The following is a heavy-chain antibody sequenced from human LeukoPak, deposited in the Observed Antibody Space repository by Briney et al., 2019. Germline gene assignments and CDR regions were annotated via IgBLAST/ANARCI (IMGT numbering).Heavy chain of an antibody. V-gene: IGHV1-3*01. CDR1: GYTFTSYA. CDR2: INAGNGNT. J-gene: IGHJ4*02. CDR3: ARARSSGWFLDY. Sequence: GASVKVSCKASGYTFTSYAMHWVRQAPGQRLEWRGWINAGNGNTKYSQKFQGRVTITRDTSASTAYMELSSLRSEDTAVYYCARARSSGWFLDYWGQGTLVTVSS. D-gene: IGHD6-19*01.